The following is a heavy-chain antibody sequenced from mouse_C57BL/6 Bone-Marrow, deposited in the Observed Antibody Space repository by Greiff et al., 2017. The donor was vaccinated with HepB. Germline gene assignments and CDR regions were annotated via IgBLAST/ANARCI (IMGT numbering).Heavy chain of an antibody. CDR2: IYPRSGNT. CDR3: AREIITTVYWDFDV. J-gene: IGHJ1*03. D-gene: IGHD1-1*01. V-gene: IGHV1-81*01. Sequence: QVQLQQSGAELARPGASVKLSCKASGYTFTSYGISWVKQRTGQGLEWIGEIYPRSGNTYYNEKFKGKATLTADKSSSTAYMELRSLTSDDSAVYFCAREIITTVYWDFDVWGTGTTVTVSS. CDR1: GYTFTSYG.